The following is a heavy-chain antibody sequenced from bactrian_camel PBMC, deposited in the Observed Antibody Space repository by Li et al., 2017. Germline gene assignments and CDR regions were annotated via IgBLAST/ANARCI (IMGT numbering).Heavy chain of an antibody. D-gene: IGHD5*01. CDR2: IDSDGRT. CDR3: VRSSYWGWAATD. Sequence: HVQLVESGGGSVQAGESLGLSCVVSGYRYSTYCMGWFRQVPGNEREPLASIDSDGRTSAADSVKGRFTISRDNAKNTVYLQMTGLKPDGTAVYYCVRSSYWGWAATDWGQGTQVTVS. J-gene: IGHJ4*01. V-gene: IGHV3S53*01. CDR1: GYRYSTYC.